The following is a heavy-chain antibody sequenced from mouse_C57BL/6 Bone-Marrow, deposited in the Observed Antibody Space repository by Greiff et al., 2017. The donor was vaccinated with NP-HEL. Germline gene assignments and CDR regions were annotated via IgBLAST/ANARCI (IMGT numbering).Heavy chain of an antibody. CDR2: ISNGGGST. CDR1: GFTFSDYY. V-gene: IGHV5-12*01. Sequence: DVMLVESGGGLVQPGGSLKLSCAASGFTFSDYYMYWVRQTPEKRLEWVAYISNGGGSTYYPDTVKGRFPISRDNAKNTLYLQMSRLKSEDTAMYYCAREGDIYYDYSWFAYWGQGTLVTVSA. J-gene: IGHJ3*01. CDR3: AREGDIYYDYSWFAY. D-gene: IGHD2-4*01.